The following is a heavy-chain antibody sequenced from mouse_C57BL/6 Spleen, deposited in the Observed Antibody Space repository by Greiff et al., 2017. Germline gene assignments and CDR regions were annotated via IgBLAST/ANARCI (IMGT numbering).Heavy chain of an antibody. J-gene: IGHJ2*01. D-gene: IGHD1-1*01. Sequence: VKLQQSGPELVKPGASVKISCKASGYAFSSSWMNWVKQRPGKGLEWIGRIYPGDGDTNYNGKFKGKATLTADKSSRTAYMQLSSLTSEDSAVYFCARRVDTTVVEGFDYWGQGTTLTVSS. V-gene: IGHV1-82*01. CDR2: IYPGDGDT. CDR3: ARRVDTTVVEGFDY. CDR1: GYAFSSSW.